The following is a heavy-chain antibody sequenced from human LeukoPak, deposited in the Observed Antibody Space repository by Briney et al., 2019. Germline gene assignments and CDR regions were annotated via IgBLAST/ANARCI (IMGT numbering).Heavy chain of an antibody. CDR3: ARATNSGWYNDY. D-gene: IGHD6-19*01. CDR1: GGSISSYY. J-gene: IGHJ4*02. Sequence: PSDTLSLTCTVSGGSISSYYWSWIRQPPGKGLEWIGYIYDSGSTSYNPSLKSRVTMSVDTSKNQFSLKLSSVTAADTAVYYCARATNSGWYNDYWGQGTLVTVSS. V-gene: IGHV4-59*07. CDR2: IYDSGST.